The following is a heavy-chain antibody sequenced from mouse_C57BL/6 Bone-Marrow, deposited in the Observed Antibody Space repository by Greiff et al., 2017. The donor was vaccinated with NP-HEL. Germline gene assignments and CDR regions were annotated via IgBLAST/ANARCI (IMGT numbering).Heavy chain of an antibody. Sequence: EVMLVESGGGLVKPGGSLKLSCAASGFTFSDYGMYWVRQAPEKGLEWVAYISSGSSTIYYADTVKGRFTISRDNAKNTLFLQMTSLRSEDTAMYYCANITTPYWGRGTLITVSA. V-gene: IGHV5-17*01. D-gene: IGHD1-2*01. CDR1: GFTFSDYG. J-gene: IGHJ3*01. CDR2: ISSGSSTI. CDR3: ANITTPY.